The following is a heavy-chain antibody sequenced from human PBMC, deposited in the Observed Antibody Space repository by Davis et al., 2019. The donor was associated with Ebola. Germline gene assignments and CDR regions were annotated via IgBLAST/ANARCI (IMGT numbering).Heavy chain of an antibody. Sequence: ASVKVSCKASGYRFTSYHMHWVRQAPGQGLEWMGIINPITGGTSYAQNFQVRVNMTRDTSTSTVYMGLSSLRSEDTAVYYCAREGGRYYDSSGYVFDIWGQGTMVKVSS. J-gene: IGHJ3*02. D-gene: IGHD3-22*01. CDR1: GYRFTSYH. CDR3: AREGGRYYDSSGYVFDI. CDR2: INPITGGT. V-gene: IGHV1-46*01.